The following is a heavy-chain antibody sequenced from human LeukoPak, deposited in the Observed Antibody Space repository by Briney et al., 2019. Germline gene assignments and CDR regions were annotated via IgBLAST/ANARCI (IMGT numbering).Heavy chain of an antibody. Sequence: GGSLRLSCAASGFTFSDYYMSWIRQAPGKGLGWVSYISSSGSTIYYADSVKGRFTISRDNAKNSLYLQMNSLRAEDTAVYYCARDPGDGFDAFDIWGQGTMVTVSS. D-gene: IGHD5-24*01. CDR3: ARDPGDGFDAFDI. CDR1: GFTFSDYY. J-gene: IGHJ3*02. V-gene: IGHV3-11*04. CDR2: ISSSGSTI.